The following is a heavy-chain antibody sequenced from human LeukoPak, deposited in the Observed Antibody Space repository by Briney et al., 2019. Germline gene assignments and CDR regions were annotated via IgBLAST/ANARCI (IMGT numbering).Heavy chain of an antibody. J-gene: IGHJ4*02. Sequence: ASLKVSCTASGYTFTGYYMHWVRQAPGQGLEWMGRFKPHSGSTNYAQKVQGRVTMTRDTSNSTAYVELSSLTADDTAVYYCARELSTTVTSPIDYWGQGTLVTVSS. V-gene: IGHV1-2*06. CDR1: GYTFTGYY. CDR2: FKPHSGST. D-gene: IGHD4-17*01. CDR3: ARELSTTVTSPIDY.